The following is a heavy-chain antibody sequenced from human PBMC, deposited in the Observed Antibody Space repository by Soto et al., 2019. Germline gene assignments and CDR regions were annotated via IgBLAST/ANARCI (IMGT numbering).Heavy chain of an antibody. V-gene: IGHV3-15*01. D-gene: IGHD2-2*01. CDR2: IKSKTDGGTI. CDR3: TTDHPSPSGPAAPFDY. Sequence: PGGSLRLSCAASGLSFSNAWMSWVRQAPGKGLEWVGRIKSKTDGGTIDYAAPVKGRFTISRDDSQNTLYLQMNGLTTEDTAVYYCTTDHPSPSGPAAPFDYWGQGTLVTVSS. J-gene: IGHJ4*02. CDR1: GLSFSNAW.